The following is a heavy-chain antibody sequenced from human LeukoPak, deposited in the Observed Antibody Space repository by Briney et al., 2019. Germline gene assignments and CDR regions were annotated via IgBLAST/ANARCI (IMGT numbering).Heavy chain of an antibody. CDR3: ATYDQQLAFDN. V-gene: IGHV4-4*07. CDR2: MYTSGST. D-gene: IGHD6-13*01. Sequence: SESLSLTCTVSGGPMSSDYWTWIRQPAGKGLEWIGRMYTSGSTNYNPSLKSRVTMSIDTSKKQFSLRLHSVTAADTAVYYCATYDQQLAFDNWGQGTLVTVSS. CDR1: GGPMSSDY. J-gene: IGHJ4*02.